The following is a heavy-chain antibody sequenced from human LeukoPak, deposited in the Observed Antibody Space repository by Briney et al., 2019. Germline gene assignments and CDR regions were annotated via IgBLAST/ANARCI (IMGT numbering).Heavy chain of an antibody. D-gene: IGHD6-13*01. J-gene: IGHJ4*02. CDR2: IYYSGST. V-gene: IGHV4-39*01. CDR3: ARLMSYSSSWYYGLDY. CDR1: GGSISSSSYY. Sequence: PSETLSLTCTVSGGSISSSSYYWGWIRQPPGKGLEWIGSIYYSGSTYYNPSLKSRVTISVDTSKNQFSLKLSSVTAADTAVYYCARLMSYSSSWYYGLDYWGQGTLVTVSS.